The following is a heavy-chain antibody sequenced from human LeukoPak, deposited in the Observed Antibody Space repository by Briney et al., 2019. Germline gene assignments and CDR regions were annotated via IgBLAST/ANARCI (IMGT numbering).Heavy chain of an antibody. CDR1: GGSISSRSYY. CDR3: ARSIAADGPTHNWFDP. D-gene: IGHD6-13*01. V-gene: IGHV4-39*01. CDR2: IYYSGST. J-gene: IGHJ5*02. Sequence: SETLSLTCNVSGGSISSRSYYWGWIRQPPGKGLEWIASIYYSGSTYYNPSLKSRVTVSVDTSKNQFSLKLTSVTAADTAIYYCARSIAADGPTHNWFDPWGQGTLVTVSS.